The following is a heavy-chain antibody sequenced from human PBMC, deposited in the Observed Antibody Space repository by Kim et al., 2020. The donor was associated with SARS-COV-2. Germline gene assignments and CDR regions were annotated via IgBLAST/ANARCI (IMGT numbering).Heavy chain of an antibody. D-gene: IGHD5-12*01. Sequence: ASVKVSCKASGYSFTGYYMHWVRQAPGQGLEWMGWINPNSGGTNYAQKFQGRVTMTRDTSISTAYMELSSLRSDDTAVYYCARDWVDLSGRMDVWGKGTTVTVSS. J-gene: IGHJ6*03. CDR3: ARDWVDLSGRMDV. V-gene: IGHV1-2*02. CDR2: INPNSGGT. CDR1: GYSFTGYY.